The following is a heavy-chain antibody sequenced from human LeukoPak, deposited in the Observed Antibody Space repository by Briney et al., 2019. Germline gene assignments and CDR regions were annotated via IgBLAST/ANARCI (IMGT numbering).Heavy chain of an antibody. CDR3: ASSGYYLDAFDI. J-gene: IGHJ3*02. D-gene: IGHD3-22*01. CDR1: GFTFSSYA. CDR2: ISGSGGST. V-gene: IGHV3-23*01. Sequence: PGGSLRLSCAASGFTFSSYAMHWVRQAPGKGLEWVSAISGSGGSTYYADSVKGRFTISRDNSKNTLYLQMNSLRAEDTAVYYCASSGYYLDAFDIWGQGTMVTVSS.